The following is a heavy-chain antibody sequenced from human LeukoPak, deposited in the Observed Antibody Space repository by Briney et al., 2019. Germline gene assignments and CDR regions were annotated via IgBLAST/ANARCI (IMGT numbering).Heavy chain of an antibody. Sequence: SGTLSLTCTVSGGSLSSGDYYWSWLRQPPGKGLEWIGYIYYSGSTNYNPSLKSRVTISVDTSKNQFSLKLSSVTAADPAVYYCARDRQYCSSTSCPAFYYYYGYRDVGGKGTTLSLSS. J-gene: IGHJ6*03. V-gene: IGHV4-61*08. D-gene: IGHD2-2*01. CDR3: ARDRQYCSSTSCPAFYYYYGYRDV. CDR1: GGSLSSGDYY. CDR2: IYYSGST.